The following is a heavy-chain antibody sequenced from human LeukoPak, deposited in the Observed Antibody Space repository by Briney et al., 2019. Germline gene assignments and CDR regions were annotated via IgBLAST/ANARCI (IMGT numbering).Heavy chain of an antibody. Sequence: ASVKVSCKASGGTFSSYAISWVRQAPGQGLEWMGWISAYNGNTNYAQKLQGRVTMTTDTSTSTAYMEMRSLRSDDTAVYYCARDRDYDFWSGYYTGLWFDPWGQGTLVTVSS. CDR1: GGTFSSYA. J-gene: IGHJ5*02. CDR2: ISAYNGNT. D-gene: IGHD3-3*01. V-gene: IGHV1-18*01. CDR3: ARDRDYDFWSGYYTGLWFDP.